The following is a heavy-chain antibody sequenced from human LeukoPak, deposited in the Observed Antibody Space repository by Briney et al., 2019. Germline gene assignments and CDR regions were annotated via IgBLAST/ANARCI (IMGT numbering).Heavy chain of an antibody. D-gene: IGHD3-22*01. CDR3: ARAQTYYYDSSGPFQIDY. Sequence: SETLSLTCTVSGGSISSGGYYWSWIRQHPGKGLEWIGYIYYSGSTYYNPSLKSRVTIPVDTSKNQFSLKLSSVTAADTAVYYCARAQTYYYDSSGPFQIDYWGQGTLVTVSP. J-gene: IGHJ4*02. V-gene: IGHV4-31*03. CDR2: IYYSGST. CDR1: GGSISSGGYY.